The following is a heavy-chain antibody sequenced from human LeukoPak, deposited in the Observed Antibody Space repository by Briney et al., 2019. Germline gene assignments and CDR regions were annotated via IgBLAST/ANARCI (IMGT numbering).Heavy chain of an antibody. J-gene: IGHJ4*02. D-gene: IGHD1-26*01. CDR2: ISGNGAGT. CDR3: ARVRVGATFDY. V-gene: IGHV3-23*02. CDR1: GFTFSSHA. Sequence: GGSLRLSCTPSGFTFSSHAMSWVRQAPGKGLEWVSGISGNGAGTYYGDSVKGRFTISRDNSKNTLYLQMNSLRAEDTAVYYCARVRVGATFDYWGQGTLVTVSS.